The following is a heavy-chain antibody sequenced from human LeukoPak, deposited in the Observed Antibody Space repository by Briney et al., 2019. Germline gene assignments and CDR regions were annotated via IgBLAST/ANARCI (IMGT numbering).Heavy chain of an antibody. D-gene: IGHD3-16*01. CDR1: GFTVSSNY. J-gene: IGHJ4*02. CDR2: IYSGGST. V-gene: IGHV3-53*01. Sequence: PGGSLRLSCAASGFTVSSNYMSWVRQAPGKGLEWVSVIYSGGSTYYADSVKGRFTISRDNSKNTLYLQMNSLRAEDTAVYYCARYRPYVGIAYFDYWGQGTLDTVSS. CDR3: ARYRPYVGIAYFDY.